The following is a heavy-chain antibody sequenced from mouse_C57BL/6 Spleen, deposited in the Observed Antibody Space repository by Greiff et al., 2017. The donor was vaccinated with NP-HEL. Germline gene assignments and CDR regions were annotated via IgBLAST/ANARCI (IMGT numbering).Heavy chain of an antibody. CDR2: IYPRSGNT. CDR1: GYTFTSYG. J-gene: IGHJ2*01. V-gene: IGHV1-81*01. CDR3: AREGEGPDY. Sequence: VKLMESGAELARPGASVKLSCKASGYTFTSYGISWVKQRTGQGLEWIGEIYPRSGNTYYNEKFKGKATLTADKSSSTAYMELRSLTSEDSAVYFCAREGEGPDYWGQGTTLTVSS. D-gene: IGHD3-3*01.